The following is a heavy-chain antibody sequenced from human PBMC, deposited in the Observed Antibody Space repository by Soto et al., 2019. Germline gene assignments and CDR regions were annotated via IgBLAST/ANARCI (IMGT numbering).Heavy chain of an antibody. J-gene: IGHJ3*02. D-gene: IGHD2-21*01. CDR3: ASYVGTGGYCGFDI. Sequence: SETLSLTCALSGGSVSDKRWWTWVRQTPGKGLEWIGETFRKGDTNYNAFLKSRVSISIDKSRNQVSLILTSVTAADTAVYYCASYVGTGGYCGFDIWGQGTVVTVSS. CDR2: TFRKGDT. V-gene: IGHV4-4*02. CDR1: GGSVSDKRW.